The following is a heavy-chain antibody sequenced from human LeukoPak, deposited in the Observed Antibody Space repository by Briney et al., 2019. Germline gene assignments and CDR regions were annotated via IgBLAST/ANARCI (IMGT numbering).Heavy chain of an antibody. CDR1: GYTFTGYY. J-gene: IGHJ4*02. Sequence: ASVKVSCKASGYTFTGYYMHWVRQAPGQGLEWMGWINPNTGDTNYAQKFQGRVTMTRDTSISTAYMELSRLRSDDTAVYYCARDYGDLSYYFDYWGQGTLVTVSS. CDR2: INPNTGDT. D-gene: IGHD4-17*01. V-gene: IGHV1-2*02. CDR3: ARDYGDLSYYFDY.